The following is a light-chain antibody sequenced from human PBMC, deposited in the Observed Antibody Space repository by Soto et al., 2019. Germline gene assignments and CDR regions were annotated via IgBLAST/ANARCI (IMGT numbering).Light chain of an antibody. CDR1: QSISAW. V-gene: IGKV1-5*03. J-gene: IGKJ1*01. Sequence: DIQMTQSPSTLSVSVGDRVTITWGASQSISAWLAWYQQRPGKAPKLLIYKMSASERGVPSRFRGSGSGTEFTLTISSLKPEDFATYYCQQYNSSPWTFGQGTKVDIK. CDR3: QQYNSSPWT. CDR2: KMS.